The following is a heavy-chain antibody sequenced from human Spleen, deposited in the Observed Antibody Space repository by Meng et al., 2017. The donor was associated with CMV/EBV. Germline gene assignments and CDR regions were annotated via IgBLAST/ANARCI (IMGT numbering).Heavy chain of an antibody. D-gene: IGHD2-21*02. J-gene: IGHJ6*02. CDR2: ISSSGSTI. V-gene: IGHV3-48*04. Sequence: GESLKISCAASGFTFTSYWMSWVRQAPGKGLEWVSYISSSGSTIYYADSVKGRFTISRDNAKKTLSLQMDTLRTEDTALYYCVKGGGERVTFDAMDVWGQGTTVTVSS. CDR3: VKGGGERVTFDAMDV. CDR1: GFTFTSYW.